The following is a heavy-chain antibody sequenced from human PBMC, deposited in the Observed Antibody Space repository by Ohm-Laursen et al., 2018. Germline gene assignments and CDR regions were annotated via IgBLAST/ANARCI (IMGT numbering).Heavy chain of an antibody. Sequence: GSLRLSCTASGFTFSSYAMTWVRQAPGKGLEWVSGISGGGSGTYYADSVKGRSTISRDNSKNTLYLQMNSLRAEDTAVYFCARSSIASVGIDYWGQGTLVTVSS. D-gene: IGHD6-13*01. CDR1: GFTFSSYA. CDR2: ISGGGSGT. J-gene: IGHJ4*02. V-gene: IGHV3-23*01. CDR3: ARSSIASVGIDY.